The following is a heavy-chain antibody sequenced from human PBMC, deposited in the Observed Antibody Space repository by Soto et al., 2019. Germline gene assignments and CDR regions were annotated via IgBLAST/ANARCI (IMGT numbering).Heavy chain of an antibody. J-gene: IGHJ4*02. CDR1: GGKFGGYG. CDR3: AKDERRALVPPFWY. CDR2: ISGSGGST. Sequence: GGLMRLWWGASGGKFGGYGVSWVRQAKGKGQEWVSAISGSGGSTYYADSVKGRFTISRDNSKNTLYLQMNSLRAEDTAVYYCAKDERRALVPPFWYWGQGTLVTVSS. V-gene: IGHV3-23*01. D-gene: IGHD5-18*01.